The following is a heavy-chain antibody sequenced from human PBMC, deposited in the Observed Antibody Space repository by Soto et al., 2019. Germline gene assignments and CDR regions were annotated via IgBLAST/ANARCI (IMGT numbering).Heavy chain of an antibody. CDR2: ISAYNGNT. J-gene: IGHJ6*02. CDR3: ARDCSSTSCFMYYYYGMDV. V-gene: IGHV1-18*01. D-gene: IGHD2-2*01. Sequence: ASVKVSCKASGCTFTSYGISWVRQAPGQGLDWMGWISAYNGNTNYAQKLQGRVTMTTDTFTSTAYMELRSLRSDDTAVYYCARDCSSTSCFMYYYYGMDVWGQGTTVTVSS. CDR1: GCTFTSYG.